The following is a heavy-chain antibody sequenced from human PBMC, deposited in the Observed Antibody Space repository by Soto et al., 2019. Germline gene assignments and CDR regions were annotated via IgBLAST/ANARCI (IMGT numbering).Heavy chain of an antibody. J-gene: IGHJ3*02. V-gene: IGHV3-74*01. Sequence: PGGSLRLSCAASGFTFSSYWMHWVRQAPGKKGLVWVSRMSSDGSSTSYADSVKGRFTISRDNAKNTLYLQMNSLRAEDTAVYYCARWGRRSGYRIRHDAFDIWGQGTMVTVSS. CDR2: MSSDGSST. CDR1: GFTFSSYW. D-gene: IGHD3-22*01. CDR3: ARWGRRSGYRIRHDAFDI.